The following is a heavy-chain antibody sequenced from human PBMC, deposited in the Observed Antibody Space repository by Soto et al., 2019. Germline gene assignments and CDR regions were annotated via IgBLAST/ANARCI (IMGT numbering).Heavy chain of an antibody. CDR1: GGTFGNTA. CDR2: IVPLFGTA. J-gene: IGHJ5*02. Sequence: QVQLVQSGAEVKEPGSSVNVSCKTSGGTFGNTAVTWVRQVPGHGLEWIGGIVPLFGTANYAQKFRGRVMITADESTSTAYMDLSSLRSDDTAIYYCARDGDPGYSFWSGPLGGGRFDPWGQGTLVTVSS. CDR3: ARDGDPGYSFWSGPLGGGRFDP. D-gene: IGHD3-3*01. V-gene: IGHV1-69*12.